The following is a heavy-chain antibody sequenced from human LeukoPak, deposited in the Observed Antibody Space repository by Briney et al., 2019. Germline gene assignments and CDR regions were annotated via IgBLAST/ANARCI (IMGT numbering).Heavy chain of an antibody. V-gene: IGHV4-59*01. CDR1: GGSISSYY. D-gene: IGHD5-24*01. Sequence: SETLSLTCTVSGGSISSYYWSWIRQPPGKGLEWIGYIYYSGSTNYNPSLKSRVTISVDTSKNQFSLKLSSVTAADTAVYYCVRYEEISAFDYWGQGTLVTVSS. J-gene: IGHJ4*02. CDR2: IYYSGST. CDR3: VRYEEISAFDY.